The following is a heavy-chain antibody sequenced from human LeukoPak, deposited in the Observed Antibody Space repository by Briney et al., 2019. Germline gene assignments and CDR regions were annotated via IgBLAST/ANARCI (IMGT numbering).Heavy chain of an antibody. J-gene: IGHJ2*01. Sequence: GGSLRLSCAASGVTLSTYAMSWARQAPGKGLEWVSGISSSGSGDNTYYADSVKGRFTISRDSSKNTLFLHMNTLRAEDTAVYYCARGYWNFGLWGRGTQVTVSS. CDR3: ARGYWNFGL. V-gene: IGHV3-23*01. CDR2: ISSSGSGDNT. CDR1: GVTLSTYA.